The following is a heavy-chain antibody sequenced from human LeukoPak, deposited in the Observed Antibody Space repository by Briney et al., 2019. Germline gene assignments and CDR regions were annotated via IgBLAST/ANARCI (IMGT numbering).Heavy chain of an antibody. CDR3: ARGGDGYNCGYYYYYMDL. CDR1: GYTFTSYG. D-gene: IGHD5-24*01. CDR2: ISAYNGNT. Sequence: ASVKVSCTASGYTFTSYGISWVRQAPGQGLEWMGWISAYNGNTNYAQKLQGRVTMTTDTSTSTLYMELRSLRSDDTAVYYCARGGDGYNCGYYYYYMDLWGKGTTVTVS. V-gene: IGHV1-18*01. J-gene: IGHJ6*03.